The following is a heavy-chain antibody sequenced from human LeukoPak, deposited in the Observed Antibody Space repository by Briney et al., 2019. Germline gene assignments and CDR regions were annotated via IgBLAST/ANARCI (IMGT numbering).Heavy chain of an antibody. CDR1: GFTFSSYG. J-gene: IGHJ4*02. Sequence: GGSLRLSCAASGFTFSSYGMHWVRQAPGKGLEWVSVIYSGGSTYYTDSVTGRFTISRDNSKNTLYLQMNSLRAEDTAVYYCAKDRDGYLYYFDYWGQGTLVTVSS. CDR2: IYSGGST. D-gene: IGHD5-24*01. CDR3: AKDRDGYLYYFDY. V-gene: IGHV3-NL1*01.